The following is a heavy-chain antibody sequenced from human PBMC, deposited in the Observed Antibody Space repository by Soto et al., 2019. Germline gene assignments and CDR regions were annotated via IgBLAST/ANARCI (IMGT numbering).Heavy chain of an antibody. CDR1: GYTFTSYA. CDR2: INAGNGNT. Sequence: GASVKVSCKASGYTFTSYAMHWVRQAPGQRLEWMGWINAGNGNTKCSQKFQGRVTITRDTSASTAYMELSSLRSEDTAVYYCARSIVVVTALGYWGQGTLVTVSS. V-gene: IGHV1-3*01. D-gene: IGHD2-21*02. J-gene: IGHJ4*02. CDR3: ARSIVVVTALGY.